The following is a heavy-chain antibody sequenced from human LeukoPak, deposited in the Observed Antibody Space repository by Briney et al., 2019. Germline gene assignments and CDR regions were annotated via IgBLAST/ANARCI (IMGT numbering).Heavy chain of an antibody. CDR3: ARRYCSGGRCPNYFDY. J-gene: IGHJ4*02. Sequence: GGSLRLSCAASGFTFSGSAMHWVRQAPGRGLEWVTTISYEGSVKYYADSVKGRFTISRDNSKNTLYLQMDSLRAEDTAVYYCARRYCSGGRCPNYFDYWGQGTLVTVFS. CDR1: GFTFSGSA. CDR2: ISYEGSVK. D-gene: IGHD2-15*01. V-gene: IGHV3-30*04.